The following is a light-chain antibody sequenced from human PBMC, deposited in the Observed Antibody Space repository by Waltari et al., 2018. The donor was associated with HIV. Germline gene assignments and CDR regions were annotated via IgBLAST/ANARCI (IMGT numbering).Light chain of an antibody. CDR2: EDS. CDR3: QSYDRTSHV. Sequence: FMLTQPHSVSESPEKTVTIPCTRSSGRTATHPVQWYQQRPDSAPIIVIYEDSQRPSGVPDRFSGSVDSSSNSASLTISGLKTEDEADYYCQSYDRTSHVFGGGTKLTVL. J-gene: IGLJ3*02. V-gene: IGLV6-57*03. CDR1: SGRTATHP.